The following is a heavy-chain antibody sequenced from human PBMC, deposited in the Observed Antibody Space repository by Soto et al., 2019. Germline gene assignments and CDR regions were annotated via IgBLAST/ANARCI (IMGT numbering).Heavy chain of an antibody. J-gene: IGHJ3*02. CDR3: ARDYYDFWSGPDAFDI. D-gene: IGHD3-3*01. CDR1: GGTFSSYT. Sequence: SVEVSCKASGGTFSSYTISWVRQAPGQGLEWMGRIIPILGIANYAQKFQGRVTITADKSTSTAYMELSSLRSEDTAVYYCARDYYDFWSGPDAFDIWGQGTMVTVSS. V-gene: IGHV1-69*04. CDR2: IIPILGIA.